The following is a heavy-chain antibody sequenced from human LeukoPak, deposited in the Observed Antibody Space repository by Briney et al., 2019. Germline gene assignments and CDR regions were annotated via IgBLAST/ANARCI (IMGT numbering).Heavy chain of an antibody. Sequence: SETLSLTCTVASGSISSYYWSWIRQPPGKGLEWIVCIYVSTHTKYNPSLKSRVIMSVDTSKNQLSLNLSSVTAADTAVYYCAKSEKNVVSFDYWGQGTLVAVPS. CDR1: SGSISSYY. D-gene: IGHD1-14*01. CDR2: IYVSTHT. CDR3: AKSEKNVVSFDY. J-gene: IGHJ4*02. V-gene: IGHV4-59*03.